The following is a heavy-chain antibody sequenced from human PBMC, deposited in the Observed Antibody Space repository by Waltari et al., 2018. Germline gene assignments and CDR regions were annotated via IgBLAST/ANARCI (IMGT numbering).Heavy chain of an antibody. CDR3: ARRAIAAAGPEY. J-gene: IGHJ4*02. Sequence: QVQLVQSGAEVMKPGASVKVSCKASGYTFTSYDINWLRQATGQGLEWMGWMNPNSGNTGYAQKFQGRVTMTRNTSISTAYMELSSLRSEDTAVYYCARRAIAAAGPEYWGQGTLVTVSS. V-gene: IGHV1-8*01. CDR2: MNPNSGNT. CDR1: GYTFTSYD. D-gene: IGHD6-13*01.